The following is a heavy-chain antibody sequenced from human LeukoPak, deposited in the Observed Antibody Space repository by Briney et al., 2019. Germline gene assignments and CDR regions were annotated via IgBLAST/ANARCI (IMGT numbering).Heavy chain of an antibody. D-gene: IGHD2-15*01. CDR3: AKDQIGYCSGGSCLDGGLSYMDV. CDR2: ISGSGGST. V-gene: IGHV3-23*01. J-gene: IGHJ6*03. Sequence: GGSLRLSCAASGFTFSSYAMSWVRQAPGKGLEWVSAISGSGGSTYYADSVKGRFTISRDNSKNTLYLQMNSLRAEDTAVYDCAKDQIGYCSGGSCLDGGLSYMDVWGKGTTVTVSS. CDR1: GFTFSSYA.